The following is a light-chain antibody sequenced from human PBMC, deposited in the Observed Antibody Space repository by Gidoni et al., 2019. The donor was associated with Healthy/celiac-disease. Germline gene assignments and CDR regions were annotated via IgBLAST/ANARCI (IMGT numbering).Light chain of an antibody. CDR2: AAS. V-gene: IGKV1-39*01. J-gene: IGKJ5*01. CDR3: QQSYSTPIT. Sequence: TITCRASQSISSYLNWYQQKPGKAPKLLIYAASSLQSGVPSRFSGSGSGTDFTLTISSLQPEYFATYYCQQSYSTPITFGQGTRLEIK. CDR1: QSISSY.